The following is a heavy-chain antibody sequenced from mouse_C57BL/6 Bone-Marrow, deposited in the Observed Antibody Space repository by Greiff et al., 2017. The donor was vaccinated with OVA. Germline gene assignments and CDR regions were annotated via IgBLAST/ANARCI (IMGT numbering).Heavy chain of an antibody. D-gene: IGHD1-1*01. CDR3: TTGTTIVAPDY. CDR2: IDPENGDT. Sequence: VQLQQSGAELVRPGASVKLSCTASGFNIKDDYMHWVKQRPEQGLEWIGWIDPENGDTEYASKFQGKATITAYPSSNTAYLQLSSLKSEDTAVYYCTTGTTIVAPDYWGQGTTLTVSS. CDR1: GFNIKDDY. V-gene: IGHV14-4*01. J-gene: IGHJ2*01.